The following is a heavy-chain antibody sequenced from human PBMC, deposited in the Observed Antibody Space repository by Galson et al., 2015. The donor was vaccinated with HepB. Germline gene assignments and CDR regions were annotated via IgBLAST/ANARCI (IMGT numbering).Heavy chain of an antibody. CDR1: GFTFSSYS. D-gene: IGHD3-16*01. CDR3: ARVALANWFDP. CDR2: ISSSSSTI. Sequence: SLRLSCAASGFTFSSYSMNWVRQAPGKGLEWVSYISSSSSTIYYADSVKGRFTISRDNAKNSLYLQMNNLRDEDTAVYYCARVALANWFDPWGQGTLVTVSS. V-gene: IGHV3-48*02. J-gene: IGHJ5*02.